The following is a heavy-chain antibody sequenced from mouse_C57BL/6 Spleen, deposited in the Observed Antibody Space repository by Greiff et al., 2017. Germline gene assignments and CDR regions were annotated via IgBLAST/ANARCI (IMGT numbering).Heavy chain of an antibody. V-gene: IGHV1-82*01. CDR1: GYAFSSSW. J-gene: IGHJ2*01. Sequence: QVQLQQSGPELVKPGASVKISCKASGYAFSSSWMNWVKQRPGKGLEWIGRIYPGDGDTNYNGKFKGKATLTADKSSSTAYMQLSSLTSEYSAVYFCARGTTVVHYFDYWGQGTTLTVS. CDR2: IYPGDGDT. CDR3: ARGTTVVHYFDY. D-gene: IGHD1-1*01.